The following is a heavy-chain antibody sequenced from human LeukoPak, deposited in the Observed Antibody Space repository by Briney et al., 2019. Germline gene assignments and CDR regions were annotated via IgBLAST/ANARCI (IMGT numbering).Heavy chain of an antibody. CDR3: ARDPMVRGGLGGY. J-gene: IGHJ4*02. Sequence: SVKVSCKASGGTFSSYAISWVRQAPGQGLEWMGGIIPIFGTANYAQKFQGRVTITTDESTSTAYMELSSLRSEDTAVYYCARDPMVRGGLGGYWGQGILVAVSS. D-gene: IGHD3-10*01. CDR2: IIPIFGTA. V-gene: IGHV1-69*05. CDR1: GGTFSSYA.